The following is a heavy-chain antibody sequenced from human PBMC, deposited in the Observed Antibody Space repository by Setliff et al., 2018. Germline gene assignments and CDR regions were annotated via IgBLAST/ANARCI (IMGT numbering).Heavy chain of an antibody. CDR2: ISPSGST. J-gene: IGHJ4*02. D-gene: IGHD1-26*01. CDR1: GASITSGGFY. CDR3: ARSPSSGAYWNPRPFYSDY. Sequence: SETLSLTCSVSGASITSGGFYWTWIRQPAGKGLEWIGHISPSGSTTYNPSVKSRVTISLDTSKNHFSLKLDSVTAADTALHYCARSPSSGAYWNPRPFYSDYWARGTLVTVSS. V-gene: IGHV4-61*09.